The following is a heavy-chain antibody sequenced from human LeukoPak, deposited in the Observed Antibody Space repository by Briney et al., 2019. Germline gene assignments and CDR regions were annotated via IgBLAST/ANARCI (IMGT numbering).Heavy chain of an antibody. J-gene: IGHJ4*02. CDR2: IIPIFGTA. CDR1: GGTFSSYA. CDR3: ARVGITMVRGVRPDY. V-gene: IGHV1-69*05. Sequence: ASVKVSCKASGGTFSSYAISWVRQAPGQGLEWMGGIIPIFGTANYAQKFQGRVTMTRDTSISTAYMELRSLRSDDTAVYYCARVGITMVRGVRPDYWGQGTLVTVSS. D-gene: IGHD3-10*01.